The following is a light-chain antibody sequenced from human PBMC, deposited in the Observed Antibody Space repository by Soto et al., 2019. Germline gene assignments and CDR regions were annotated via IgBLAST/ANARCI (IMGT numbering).Light chain of an antibody. CDR2: GAS. CDR1: QSVSSN. J-gene: IGKJ3*01. V-gene: IGKV3-15*01. Sequence: EIVMTQSPATLSVSPGERATLSCRASQSVSSNLAWYQQKPGQAPRLLIYGASTRATGIPARFSGSGSGTEFTLTISSLQSEDFAVYYCQQYNNSPPYIFTFGPGTKVDIK. CDR3: QQYNNSPPYIFT.